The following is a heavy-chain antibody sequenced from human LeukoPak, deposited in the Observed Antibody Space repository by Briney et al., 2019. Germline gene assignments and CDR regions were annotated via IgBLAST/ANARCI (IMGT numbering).Heavy chain of an antibody. Sequence: SETLSLTCAVYGGSFSGYYWSRIRQPPGKGLEWIGEINHSGSTNYNPSLKSRVTISVDTSKNQFSLKLSSVTAADTAVYYCARRRVVPAAFDPWGQGTLVTVSS. CDR2: INHSGST. CDR1: GGSFSGYY. CDR3: ARRRVVPAAFDP. V-gene: IGHV4-34*01. J-gene: IGHJ5*02. D-gene: IGHD2-2*01.